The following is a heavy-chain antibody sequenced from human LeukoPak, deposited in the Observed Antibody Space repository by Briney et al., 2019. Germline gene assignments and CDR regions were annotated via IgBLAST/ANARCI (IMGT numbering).Heavy chain of an antibody. Sequence: GGSLRLSCAASGFTFSSHAMHWVRQAPGKGLEWVAVISYDGSNKYYADSVKGRFTISRDNSKNTLYLQMNSLRAEDTAVYYCARAYYDFWSGPDYWGQGTLVTVSS. CDR1: GFTFSSHA. CDR3: ARAYYDFWSGPDY. D-gene: IGHD3-3*01. V-gene: IGHV3-30-3*01. CDR2: ISYDGSNK. J-gene: IGHJ4*02.